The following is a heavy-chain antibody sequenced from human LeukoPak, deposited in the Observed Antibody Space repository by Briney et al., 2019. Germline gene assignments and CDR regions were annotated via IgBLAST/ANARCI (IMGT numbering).Heavy chain of an antibody. Sequence: PSETLSLTCAVYGGSFSGYYWSWIRQPPGKGLEWIGEINHSGSTNYNPSLKSRVTISVATSKNQFSLKLSSVTAADTAVYYCPTLYYYYGMDVWGQGTPVTVSS. CDR3: PTLYYYYGMDV. CDR1: GGSFSGYY. J-gene: IGHJ6*02. V-gene: IGHV4-34*01. CDR2: INHSGST.